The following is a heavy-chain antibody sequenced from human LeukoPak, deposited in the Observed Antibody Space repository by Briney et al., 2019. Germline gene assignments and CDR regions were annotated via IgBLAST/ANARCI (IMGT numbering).Heavy chain of an antibody. V-gene: IGHV3-30*14. Sequence: GGSLRLSCAASGFTFSNYAMHWVRQAPGKGLEWVAVISYDGNNKYYADSVKGRFTISRDNSKNTLYLQMNSLRAEDTAVYYCAGVAAAAFGYYYYGMDVWGQGTTVTVSS. J-gene: IGHJ6*02. CDR3: AGVAAAAFGYYYYGMDV. CDR1: GFTFSNYA. CDR2: ISYDGNNK. D-gene: IGHD3-3*02.